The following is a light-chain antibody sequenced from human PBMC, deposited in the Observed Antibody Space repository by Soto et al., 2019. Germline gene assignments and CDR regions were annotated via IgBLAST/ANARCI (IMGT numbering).Light chain of an antibody. V-gene: IGLV2-23*02. CDR1: SSNIGSYNL. Sequence: QSALTQPASVSGSLGQSITISCIGTSSNIGSYNLVSWYQHQPGKAPKLLIYDVNRRPSGVPDRFSGSKSGNTASLTVSGLQAEDEAFYSCCSYGGNNNLIFGGGTKLTVL. CDR2: DVN. J-gene: IGLJ2*01. CDR3: CSYGGNNNLI.